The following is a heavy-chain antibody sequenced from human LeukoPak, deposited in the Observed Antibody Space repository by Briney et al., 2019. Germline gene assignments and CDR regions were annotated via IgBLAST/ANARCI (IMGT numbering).Heavy chain of an antibody. D-gene: IGHD3-22*01. V-gene: IGHV3-30*02. CDR3: AKASAMIVVVSKHFDY. Sequence: GGSLRLSCAASGFTFSTYGMHWVRQAPGKGLEWVAYIQYDRSNQQYAGSVKGRFTISRDNSKNTLYLQMNSLRAEDTAVYYCAKASAMIVVVSKHFDYWGQGTLVTVSS. CDR2: IQYDRSNQ. CDR1: GFTFSTYG. J-gene: IGHJ4*02.